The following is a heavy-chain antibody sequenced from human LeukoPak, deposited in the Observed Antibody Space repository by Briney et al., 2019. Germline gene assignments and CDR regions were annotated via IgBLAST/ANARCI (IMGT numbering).Heavy chain of an antibody. J-gene: IGHJ3*02. CDR1: GGSISSYY. D-gene: IGHD3-3*01. Sequence: SETLSLTCTVSGGSISSYYWSWIRPPPGKGLEWIGYTYYSGSTNYNHSLKSRVTISVDTSKNQFSLKLSSVTAADTAVYYCARFGYDFWSGYYKNDAFDIWGQGTMVTVSS. CDR3: ARFGYDFWSGYYKNDAFDI. V-gene: IGHV4-59*01. CDR2: TYYSGST.